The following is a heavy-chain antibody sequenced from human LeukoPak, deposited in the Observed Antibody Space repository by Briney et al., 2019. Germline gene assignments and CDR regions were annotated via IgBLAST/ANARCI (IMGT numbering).Heavy chain of an antibody. CDR3: ARGFGPLRYFDWSQGSYFDY. D-gene: IGHD3-9*01. Sequence: XXXGXXXSWIRQPPGKGLEWIGEINHSGSTNYNPSLKSRVTISVDTSKNQFSLKLSSVTAADTAVYYCARGFGPLRYFDWSQGSYFDYWGQGTLVTVSS. CDR1: XXXGXX. V-gene: IGHV4-34*01. J-gene: IGHJ4*02. CDR2: INHSGST.